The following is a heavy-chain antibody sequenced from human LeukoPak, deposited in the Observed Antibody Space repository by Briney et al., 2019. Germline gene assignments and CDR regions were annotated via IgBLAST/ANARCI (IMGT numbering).Heavy chain of an antibody. CDR3: ARGAGDNYDSSGYYYDYDHMDV. CDR1: GDSVSNNSAA. V-gene: IGHV6-1*01. CDR2: TYYRSKWYN. Sequence: SQTLSLTCAISGDSVSNNSAAWNWIRQSPSRGLEWLGRTYYRSKWYNDYAVSVKSRITINPDTSKNQFSLQLNSGTPEDTAVYYCARGAGDNYDSSGYYYDYDHMDVWGKGTTVIVSS. D-gene: IGHD3-22*01. J-gene: IGHJ6*03.